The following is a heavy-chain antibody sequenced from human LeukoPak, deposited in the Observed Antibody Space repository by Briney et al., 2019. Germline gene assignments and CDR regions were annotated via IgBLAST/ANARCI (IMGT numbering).Heavy chain of an antibody. D-gene: IGHD6-6*01. CDR2: IKQDGSVK. CDR1: GFTFNNYW. V-gene: IGHV3-7*01. CDR3: VRTSRSSSTDS. Sequence: GGSLRLSCAASGFTFNNYWMSWVRQAPGKGREWVANIKQDGSVKNYVDYMEGRFTISRDNAKNSLYLQMNGLRAEDTAVYYCVRTSRSSSTDSWGQGTLVTVSS. J-gene: IGHJ5*01.